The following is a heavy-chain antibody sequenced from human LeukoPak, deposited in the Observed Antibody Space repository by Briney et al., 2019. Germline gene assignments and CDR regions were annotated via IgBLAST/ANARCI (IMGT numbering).Heavy chain of an antibody. CDR2: INSDGSST. CDR1: GFTFSSYW. D-gene: IGHD3-16*01. J-gene: IGHJ4*02. CDR3: AREGGHYFDY. V-gene: IGHV3-74*03. Sequence: GGSLRLSCAASGFTFSSYWMHWVRQAPGRGLVWVSRINSDGSSTTYADSVKGRFTISRDNAKNTLYLQMNSLRVEDTAVYYCAREGGHYFDYWGRGTLVTVSS.